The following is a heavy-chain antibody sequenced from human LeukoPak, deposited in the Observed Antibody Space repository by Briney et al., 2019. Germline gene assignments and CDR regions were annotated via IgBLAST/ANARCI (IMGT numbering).Heavy chain of an antibody. J-gene: IGHJ4*02. CDR1: GFTFSSYG. Sequence: GGSLRLSCAASGFTFSSYGMHWVRQAPGKGLEWVAVIWYDGSNKYYADSVKGRFTISRDNSKNTLYLQMNSLRAEDTAVYYCARDGLGRGSVLYFDYLGQGTLVTVSS. D-gene: IGHD5/OR15-5a*01. V-gene: IGHV3-33*01. CDR3: ARDGLGRGSVLYFDY. CDR2: IWYDGSNK.